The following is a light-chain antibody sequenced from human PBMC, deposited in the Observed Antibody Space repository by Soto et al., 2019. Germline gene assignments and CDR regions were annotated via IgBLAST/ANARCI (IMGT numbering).Light chain of an antibody. Sequence: IQMTQSPSSVSASIGDRVTITCRASQGISSHLAWYHQRPGKAPELLIYAASTLQSGVPSRFSGSGSGTEFTLTITSLQPEDFATYYCQQVNGYPSTLGGGTKVDIK. CDR2: AAS. V-gene: IGKV1-9*01. CDR1: QGISSH. J-gene: IGKJ4*01. CDR3: QQVNGYPST.